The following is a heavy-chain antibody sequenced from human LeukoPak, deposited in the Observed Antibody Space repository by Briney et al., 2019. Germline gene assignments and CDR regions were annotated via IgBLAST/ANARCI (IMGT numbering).Heavy chain of an antibody. J-gene: IGHJ4*02. Sequence: ASVKVSCKASGYTFTGYYMHWVRQAPGQGLEWMGWINPNSGGTNYAQKFQGRVTMTRDTSISTAYMELSRLRSDDTAVYYCARAARTYYYDSSGYYWGQGTLVTVSS. CDR1: GYTFTGYY. CDR2: INPNSGGT. CDR3: ARAARTYYYDSSGYY. V-gene: IGHV1-2*02. D-gene: IGHD3-22*01.